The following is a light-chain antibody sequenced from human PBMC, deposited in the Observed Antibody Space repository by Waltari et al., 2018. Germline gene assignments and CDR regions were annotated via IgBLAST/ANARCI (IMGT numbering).Light chain of an antibody. CDR2: AAS. Sequence: DILMTQSPSTLSASVGDRVTITCRASQSINTYLAWYQQKPGKAPKLLIYAASTLQSGVSSRFSGSGSGTDFTLTINSLQPEDIATYYCQQFNASPRTFGQGTNVEIK. V-gene: IGKV1-5*01. CDR3: QQFNASPRT. J-gene: IGKJ1*01. CDR1: QSINTY.